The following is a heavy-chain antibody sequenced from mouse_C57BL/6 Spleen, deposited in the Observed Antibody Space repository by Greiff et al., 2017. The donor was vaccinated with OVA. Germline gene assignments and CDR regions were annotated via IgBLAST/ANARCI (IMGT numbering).Heavy chain of an antibody. Sequence: VQLQQPGAELVRPGSSVKLSCKASGYTFTSYWMDWVKQRPGQGLEWIGNIYPSDSETHYNQKFKDKATLTVDKSSSTAYMQLSSLTSEDSAVYYCARDDGSIDYWGQGTTLTVSS. D-gene: IGHD2-3*01. J-gene: IGHJ2*01. V-gene: IGHV1-61*01. CDR1: GYTFTSYW. CDR3: ARDDGSIDY. CDR2: IYPSDSET.